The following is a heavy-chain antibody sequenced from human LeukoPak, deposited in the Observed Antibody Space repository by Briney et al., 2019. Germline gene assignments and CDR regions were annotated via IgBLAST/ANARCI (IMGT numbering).Heavy chain of an antibody. Sequence: GGSLRLSCAASGLTFSSYGMHWVRQAPGRGLEGVAVISYDGSNKYYADSVKVRFTITRDNSKNTLYLQMNSLRAEDTAVYYCAKDLHCSSTSCWGSYYYYGMDVWGQGTTVTVSS. CDR1: GLTFSSYG. D-gene: IGHD2-2*01. J-gene: IGHJ6*02. V-gene: IGHV3-30*18. CDR3: AKDLHCSSTSCWGSYYYYGMDV. CDR2: ISYDGSNK.